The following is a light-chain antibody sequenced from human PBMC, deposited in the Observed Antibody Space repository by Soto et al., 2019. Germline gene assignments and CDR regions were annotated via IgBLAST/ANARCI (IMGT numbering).Light chain of an antibody. CDR1: SGSVSTNNY. CDR2: STY. Sequence: QTVVTQEPSFSVCPGATVTLTCGLSSGSVSTNNYPSWYQQTPGQAPRTLIYSTYTRSSGVPDRFSASILGNKAALTITGAQADDESDYYCVLYMGSGIWVFGGGTKVTVL. CDR3: VLYMGSGIWV. J-gene: IGLJ3*02. V-gene: IGLV8-61*01.